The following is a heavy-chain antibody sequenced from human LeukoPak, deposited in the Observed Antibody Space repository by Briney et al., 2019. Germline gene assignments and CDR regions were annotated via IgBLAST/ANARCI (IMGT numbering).Heavy chain of an antibody. V-gene: IGHV1-2*02. D-gene: IGHD2-2*01. CDR1: GYTFTAYY. CDR3: ARGHCSSTSCYWVVRWFDP. CDR2: INPNSGVT. Sequence: GASVKVSCKASGYTFTAYYMHWVRQAPGQGLEWMGWINPNSGVTNYAQRFQGRVTMTRDTSITTAYMELSRLTSDDTAVYYCARGHCSSTSCYWVVRWFDPWGQGTLVTVSS. J-gene: IGHJ5*02.